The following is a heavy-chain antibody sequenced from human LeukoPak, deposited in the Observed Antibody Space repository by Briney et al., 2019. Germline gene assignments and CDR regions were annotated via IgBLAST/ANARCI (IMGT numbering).Heavy chain of an antibody. CDR2: ISSSSSYI. CDR1: GFTFSSYG. Sequence: RGGSLRLSCAASGFTFSSYGMHWVRQAPGKGLEWVSSISSSSSYIFYADSVKGRFTISRDNAKNSLYLQMNSLRAEDTAVYYCARGEYLADYGDYFDYWSQGTQVTVSS. D-gene: IGHD4-17*01. V-gene: IGHV3-21*01. J-gene: IGHJ4*02. CDR3: ARGEYLADYGDYFDY.